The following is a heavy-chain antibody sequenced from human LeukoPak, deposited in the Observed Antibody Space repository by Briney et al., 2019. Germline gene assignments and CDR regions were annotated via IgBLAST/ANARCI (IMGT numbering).Heavy chain of an antibody. CDR3: ARGSKLPMDIVVVPAAKGYYYYMDV. D-gene: IGHD2-2*03. Sequence: ASVKVSCKASGYTFTSYYMHWVRQAPGQGLEWMGIINPSGGSTSYAQKFQGRVTMTRDTSTSTVYMELSSLRSEDTAVYYCARGSKLPMDIVVVPAAKGYYYYMDVWGKGTTVTVSS. CDR2: INPSGGST. J-gene: IGHJ6*03. CDR1: GYTFTSYY. V-gene: IGHV1-46*01.